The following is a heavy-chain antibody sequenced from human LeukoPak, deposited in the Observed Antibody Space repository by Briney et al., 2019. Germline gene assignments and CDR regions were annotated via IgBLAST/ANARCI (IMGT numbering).Heavy chain of an antibody. V-gene: IGHV3-72*01. D-gene: IGHD2-15*01. CDR1: GFTLSDHN. CDR3: ARAPSGLDY. CDR2: TTNKAHSYTT. J-gene: IGHJ4*02. Sequence: PGGSLRLSCAVSGFTLSDHNMDWVRQAPGKGLEWVGRTTNKAHSYTTEYAASVKGRFTISRDDSQISLYLQMNSLKTEDTAAYYCARAPSGLDYWGQGILVTVSS.